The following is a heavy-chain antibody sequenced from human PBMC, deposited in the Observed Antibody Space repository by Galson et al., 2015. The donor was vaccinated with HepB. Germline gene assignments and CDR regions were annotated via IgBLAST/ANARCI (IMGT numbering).Heavy chain of an antibody. Sequence: SVKVSCKASGGTFSSYTISWVRQAPGQGLEWMGRIIPILGIANYAQKFQGRVTITADKSTSTAYMELSSLRSEDTAVYYCARESGDGYNPNFDYWGQGTLVTVSS. CDR2: IIPILGIA. J-gene: IGHJ4*02. V-gene: IGHV1-69*04. CDR3: ARESGDGYNPNFDY. D-gene: IGHD5-24*01. CDR1: GGTFSSYT.